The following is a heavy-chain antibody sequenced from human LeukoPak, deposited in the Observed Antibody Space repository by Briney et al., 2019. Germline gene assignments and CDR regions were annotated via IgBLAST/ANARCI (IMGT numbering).Heavy chain of an antibody. CDR2: IDYSGST. J-gene: IGHJ3*02. CDR1: GGSISSYY. CDR3: ARSYGDRAFDI. Sequence: SETLSLTCTVSGGSISSYYWSWIRQPPGKGLEWIGYIDYSGSTNYNPSLKSRVTISVDKSKNQFSLKLSSVTAADTAVYYCARSYGDRAFDIWGQGTMVTVSS. V-gene: IGHV4-59*12. D-gene: IGHD4-17*01.